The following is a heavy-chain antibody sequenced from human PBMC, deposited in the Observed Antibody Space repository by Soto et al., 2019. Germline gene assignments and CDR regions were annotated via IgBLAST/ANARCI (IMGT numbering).Heavy chain of an antibody. Sequence: PWETLSLTCAFSVSSISSGYYWGWIRQPPGKGLEWLGTTYYGASSYYNPSLRSRITILLDASTNQLSLKLSSVTAADTAVYFWVRGAGSASWYETESWGQGRLVHVSS. CDR1: VSSISSGYY. D-gene: IGHD6-13*01. CDR2: TYYGASS. J-gene: IGHJ5*02. CDR3: VRGAGSASWYETES. V-gene: IGHV4-38-2*01.